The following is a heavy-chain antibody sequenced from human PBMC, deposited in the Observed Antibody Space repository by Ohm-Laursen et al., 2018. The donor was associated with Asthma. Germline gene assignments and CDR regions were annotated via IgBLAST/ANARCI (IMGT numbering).Heavy chain of an antibody. CDR1: GLPFSNFW. CDR2: IRSKAQSYTT. CDR3: ARDLLNWDAAFDV. Sequence: SLRLSCTASGLPFSNFWMSWVRQAPGKGLEWVGRIRSKAQSYTTEYAASVKGRFTISRDDSKNSLYLQMNSLQTEDTALYYCARDLLNWDAAFDVWGQGTMVTVSS. V-gene: IGHV3-72*01. J-gene: IGHJ3*01. D-gene: IGHD1-26*01.